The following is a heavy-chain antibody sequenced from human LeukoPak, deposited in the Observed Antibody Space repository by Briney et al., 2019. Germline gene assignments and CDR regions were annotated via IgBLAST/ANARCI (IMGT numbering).Heavy chain of an antibody. CDR2: IYYSGST. J-gene: IGHJ3*02. D-gene: IGHD3-22*01. Sequence: SETLSLTCTVSGGSISSYYWRWIRQPPGKGLEWIGYIYYSGSTNYNPSLKSRVTISVDTSKNQFSLKLSSVTAADTAVYYCARAPDYYDSSGYYLRWALDIWGQGTMVTVSS. V-gene: IGHV4-59*01. CDR1: GGSISSYY. CDR3: ARAPDYYDSSGYYLRWALDI.